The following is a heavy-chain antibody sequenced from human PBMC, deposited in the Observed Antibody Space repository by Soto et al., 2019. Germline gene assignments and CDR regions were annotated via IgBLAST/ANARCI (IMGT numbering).Heavy chain of an antibody. CDR2: IIPVFDKA. V-gene: IGHV1-69*01. Sequence: QVQLVQSGADVKKPGSSVKVSCKTSGGSFGSSAISWVRQAPAQGLEWMGEIIPVFDKANYAQNFQDRLTITADESTGTVFMQLSSLRSDDTAMYFCARLRRDWGDAFDLWGQGTVVTVSS. J-gene: IGHJ3*01. D-gene: IGHD3-16*01. CDR1: GGSFGSSA. CDR3: ARLRRDWGDAFDL.